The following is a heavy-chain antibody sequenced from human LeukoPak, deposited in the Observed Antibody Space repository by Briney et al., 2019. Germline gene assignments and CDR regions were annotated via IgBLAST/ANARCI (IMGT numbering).Heavy chain of an antibody. CDR1: GFTVSSNY. V-gene: IGHV3-66*01. CDR3: ARNLLHYDYVSIKYYFDY. D-gene: IGHD3-16*01. J-gene: IGHJ4*02. CDR2: IYSGGST. Sequence: GGSLRLSCAASGFTVSSNYMSWVRQAPGKGLEWVSVIYSGGSTYYADSVKGRFTISRDNSKNTLYLQMNSLRAEDTAVYYCARNLLHYDYVSIKYYFDYWGQGTLVTVSS.